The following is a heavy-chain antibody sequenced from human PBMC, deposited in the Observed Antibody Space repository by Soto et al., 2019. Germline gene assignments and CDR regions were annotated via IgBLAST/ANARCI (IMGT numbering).Heavy chain of an antibody. Sequence: QVQLVQSGAEVKKPGASVKVSCEASGYSFIDYYIHWVRQAPGQGFEWMGRISPKSAGTDYAKKFEDRVTLTWDTSLNTAYMALSSLKSDDTAVYYCARPPGYISDWYYFDLWGQGTRVTVSS. J-gene: IGHJ4*02. CDR3: ARPPGYISDWYYFDL. CDR1: GYSFIDYY. D-gene: IGHD3-9*01. V-gene: IGHV1-2*02. CDR2: ISPKSAGT.